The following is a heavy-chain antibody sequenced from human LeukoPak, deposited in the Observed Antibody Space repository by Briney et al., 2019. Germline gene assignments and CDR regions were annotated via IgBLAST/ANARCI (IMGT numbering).Heavy chain of an antibody. CDR3: ARDNADYASGGDWFDP. CDR2: VYHSGGT. V-gene: IGHV4-59*01. Sequence: SETLSLTCTVSGGSISGYYWTGIRQPPGKVLEWIGYVYHSGGTSYNSSLKSRVTIAVDTSKNQFSLKLTSVTAADTAVYYCARDNADYASGGDWFDPWGQGTLVTVSS. D-gene: IGHD3-10*01. J-gene: IGHJ5*02. CDR1: GGSISGYY.